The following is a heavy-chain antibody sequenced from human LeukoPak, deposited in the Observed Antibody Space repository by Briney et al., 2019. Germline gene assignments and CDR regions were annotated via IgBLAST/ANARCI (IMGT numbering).Heavy chain of an antibody. CDR3: ATSGYSYGYVDY. CDR2: ISGSGGST. CDR1: VFTFSSYA. Sequence: TGGSLRLSCAASVFTFSSYAMSWVRQAPGKGLEWVSAISGSGGSTYYADSVKGRFTISRDNSKNTLYLQMNSLRAEDTAVYYCATSGYSYGYVDYWGQGTLVTVSS. D-gene: IGHD5-18*01. J-gene: IGHJ4*02. V-gene: IGHV3-23*01.